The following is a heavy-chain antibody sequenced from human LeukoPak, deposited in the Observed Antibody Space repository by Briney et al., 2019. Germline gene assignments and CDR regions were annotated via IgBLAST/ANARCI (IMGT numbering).Heavy chain of an antibody. J-gene: IGHJ3*02. V-gene: IGHV4-4*07. D-gene: IGHD3-10*01. Sequence: SETLSLTCTVSGGSISSYYWSWIRQPAGKGLEWIGRFYTSGSTNYNPSLKSRVTMSVDTSKNQFSLKLSSVTAADTAVYYCARDKGDVGTYYYGSGSYSDAFDIWGQGTMVTVSS. CDR1: GGSISSYY. CDR2: FYTSGST. CDR3: ARDKGDVGTYYYGSGSYSDAFDI.